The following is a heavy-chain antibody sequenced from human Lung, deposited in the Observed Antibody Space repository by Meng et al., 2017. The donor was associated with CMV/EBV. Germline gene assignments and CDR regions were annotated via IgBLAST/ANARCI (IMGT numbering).Heavy chain of an antibody. CDR3: TKGGCGTTSCYRRYSAY. Sequence: GGSLRLSCAASGFTFSSYVIIWVRQAPGKGLEWVSSISGSGTITHFADSVKGRFTISRDNSENTVFLQMNSLRAEDTAVYYCTKGGCGTTSCYRRYSAYWGQG. CDR2: ISGSGTIT. CDR1: GFTFSSYV. V-gene: IGHV3-23*01. J-gene: IGHJ4*02. D-gene: IGHD2-2*01.